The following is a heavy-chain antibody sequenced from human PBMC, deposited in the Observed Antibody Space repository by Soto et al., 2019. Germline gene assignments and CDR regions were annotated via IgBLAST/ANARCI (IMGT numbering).Heavy chain of an antibody. D-gene: IGHD6-13*01. V-gene: IGHV3-11*01. CDR3: ARDSSRWCCDY. Sequence: QVQLVESGGGLVKPGGSLKLSCAASGFSFSDYYMSWIRQAPGKGLEWVSYISNSGSTIYYADSVKGRFTISRDNAKNSLYLQMNSLRADDTAVYYCARDSSRWCCDYWGQGTLVTVSS. CDR2: ISNSGSTI. CDR1: GFSFSDYY. J-gene: IGHJ4*02.